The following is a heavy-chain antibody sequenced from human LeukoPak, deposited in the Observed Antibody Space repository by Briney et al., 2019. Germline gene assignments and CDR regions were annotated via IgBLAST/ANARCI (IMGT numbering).Heavy chain of an antibody. Sequence: GSLRLSCAASGFTFSNAWMSWVRQAPGKGLEWIGSIYYSGSTYYNPSLKSRVTISADKSKNQFSLKLSSVTAADTAVYYCAREQSPGEGVGAFDIWGQGTMVTVSS. CDR2: IYYSGST. D-gene: IGHD3-16*01. V-gene: IGHV4-4*02. CDR1: GFTFSNAW. CDR3: AREQSPGEGVGAFDI. J-gene: IGHJ3*02.